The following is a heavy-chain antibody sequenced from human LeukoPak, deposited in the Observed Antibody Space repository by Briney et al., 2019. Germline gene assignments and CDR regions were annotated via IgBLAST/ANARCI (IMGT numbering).Heavy chain of an antibody. Sequence: SETLSLTCTVSGGSISSSSYYWGWIRQPPGKGLEWIGSIYYSGSTYYNPSLKSRVTISVDTSKNQFSLKLSSVTAADTAVYYCASLGDYSNRPPYYYYYYMDVWGKGTTVTVSS. D-gene: IGHD4-11*01. V-gene: IGHV4-39*01. CDR1: GGSISSSSYY. CDR2: IYYSGST. CDR3: ASLGDYSNRPPYYYYYYMDV. J-gene: IGHJ6*03.